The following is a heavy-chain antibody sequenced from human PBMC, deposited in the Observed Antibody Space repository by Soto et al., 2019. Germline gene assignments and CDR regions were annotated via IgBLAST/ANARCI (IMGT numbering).Heavy chain of an antibody. V-gene: IGHV1-69*13. CDR1: GGTFSSYA. Sequence: GASVKVSCKASGGTFSSYAISWVRQAPGQGLEWKGGIIPIFGTANYAQKFQGRVTITADESTSTAYMELSSLRSEDTAVYYCAGGGRWGSGWYFDYWGQGTLVTVSS. CDR3: AGGGRWGSGWYFDY. J-gene: IGHJ4*02. CDR2: IIPIFGTA. D-gene: IGHD6-19*01.